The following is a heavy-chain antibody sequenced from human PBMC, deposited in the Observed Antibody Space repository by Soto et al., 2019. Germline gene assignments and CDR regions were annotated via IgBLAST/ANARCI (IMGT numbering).Heavy chain of an antibody. V-gene: IGHV3-30-3*01. CDR1: GFTFSSYA. D-gene: IGHD3-10*01. CDR2: ISYDGSNK. J-gene: IGHJ4*02. Sequence: HPGGSLRLSCAASGFTFSSYAMHWVRQAPGKGLEWVAVISYDGSNKYYADSVKGRFTISRDNSKNTLYLQMNSLRAEDTAVYYCARGITVAVYWGQGTLVTVSS. CDR3: ARGITVAVY.